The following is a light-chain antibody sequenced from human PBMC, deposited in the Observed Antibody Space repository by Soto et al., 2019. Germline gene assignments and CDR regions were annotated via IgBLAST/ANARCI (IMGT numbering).Light chain of an antibody. CDR3: SSYPSTNAVVL. V-gene: IGLV2-14*03. Sequence: QSALTQPASVSGSPGQSITISCTGTSSDVDDYNYVSWYQQHPGKAPKLIISDVSSRPSGISNRFSGSKSGNTASLTISGLQAEDEADYYCSSYPSTNAVVLFGGGTSSPS. CDR1: SSDVDDYNY. CDR2: DVS. J-gene: IGLJ2*01.